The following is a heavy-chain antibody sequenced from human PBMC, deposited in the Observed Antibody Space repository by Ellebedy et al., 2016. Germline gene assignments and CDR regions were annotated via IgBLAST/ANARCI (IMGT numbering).Heavy chain of an antibody. D-gene: IGHD4-23*01. CDR2: IYYSGTT. Sequence: SETLSLTCTVSGGSISSYYWSWIRQPPGKGLEWIGYIYYSGTTNYSPSLKSRVTISLDKSKNQFSLKMTSVSAADTAVYYCASTAVQTALLDFWGQGTLVTVSS. CDR1: GGSISSYY. J-gene: IGHJ4*02. CDR3: ASTAVQTALLDF. V-gene: IGHV4-59*12.